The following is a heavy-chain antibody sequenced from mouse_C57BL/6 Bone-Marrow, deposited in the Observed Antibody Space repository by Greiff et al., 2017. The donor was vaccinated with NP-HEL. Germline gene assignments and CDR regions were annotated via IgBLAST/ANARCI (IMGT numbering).Heavy chain of an antibody. D-gene: IGHD1-1*01. CDR2: IWSDGST. CDR1: GFSLTSYG. J-gene: IGHJ4*01. Sequence: VQRVESGPGLVAPSQSLSITCTVSGFSLTSYGVHWVRQPPGKGLEWLVVIWSDGSTTYNSALKSRLSISKDNSKSQVFLKMNSLQTDDTAMYYCARHAVGSNYAMDYWGQGTSVTVSS. V-gene: IGHV2-6-1*01. CDR3: ARHAVGSNYAMDY.